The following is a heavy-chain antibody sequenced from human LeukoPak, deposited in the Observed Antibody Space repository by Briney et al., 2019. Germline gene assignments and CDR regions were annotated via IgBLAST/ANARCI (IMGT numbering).Heavy chain of an antibody. J-gene: IGHJ4*02. CDR3: ARGYYYDSSGYYHALFPDY. D-gene: IGHD3-22*01. CDR1: GGSISSYY. Sequence: SETLSLTRTVSGGSISSYYWSWIRQPPGKGLEWIGEINHSGSTNYNPSLKSRVTISVDTSKNQFSLKLSSVTAADTAVYYCARGYYYDSSGYYHALFPDYWGQGTLVTVSS. V-gene: IGHV4-34*01. CDR2: INHSGST.